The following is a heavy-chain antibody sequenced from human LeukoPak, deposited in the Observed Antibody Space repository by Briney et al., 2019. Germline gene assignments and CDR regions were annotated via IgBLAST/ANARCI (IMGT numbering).Heavy chain of an antibody. Sequence: GGSLRLSCAASGFTFSSYAMHWVRQAPGKGLEWVAVISYDGSNKYYVDSVKGRFTVSRDNSKNTLYLQMNSLRAEDTAVYYCARVVRGVTDIWGQGTMVTVSS. CDR1: GFTFSSYA. CDR3: ARVVRGVTDI. J-gene: IGHJ3*02. CDR2: ISYDGSNK. D-gene: IGHD3-10*01. V-gene: IGHV3-30-3*01.